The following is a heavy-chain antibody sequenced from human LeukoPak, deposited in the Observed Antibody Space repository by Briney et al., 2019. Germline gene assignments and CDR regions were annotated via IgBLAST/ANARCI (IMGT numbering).Heavy chain of an antibody. CDR2: IWYDGSKT. Sequence: GRSLRPSCAASGFTFSSYGMHWVRQAPGKGLEWVAVIWYDGSKTYYTDSVKGRFTISRDNSKNTLDLRMNSLRAEDTAVYYCARGRGNYASGSYTDYGLDVWGQGTTVTVS. CDR3: ARGRGNYASGSYTDYGLDV. D-gene: IGHD3-10*01. CDR1: GFTFSSYG. V-gene: IGHV3-33*01. J-gene: IGHJ6*02.